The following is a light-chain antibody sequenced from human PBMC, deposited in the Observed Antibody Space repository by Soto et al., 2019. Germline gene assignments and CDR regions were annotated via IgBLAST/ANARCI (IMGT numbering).Light chain of an antibody. J-gene: IGKJ1*01. Sequence: ILLTQSPGTLSLSPGERATLSCRSSQTGNNNYLAWYQHKSGQAPRLLIYGVYTRASGIPDRFSGSGSGTEFTLTITRLEPEDSAVYFCQHYGYSQWTFGQGTKVDIK. CDR3: QHYGYSQWT. CDR2: GVY. CDR1: QTGNNNY. V-gene: IGKV3-20*01.